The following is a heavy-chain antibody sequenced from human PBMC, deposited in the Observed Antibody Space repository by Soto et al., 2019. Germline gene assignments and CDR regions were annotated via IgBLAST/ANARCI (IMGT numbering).Heavy chain of an antibody. CDR2: IPAIGERR. J-gene: IGHJ4*02. CDR1: GFTFSSYG. D-gene: IGHD1-1*01. CDR3: AREGDRYGTVCFDS. V-gene: IGHV3-23*01. Sequence: EVQLLDSGGGLVQPGGSLRLSCAASGFTFSSYGMSWVRQAPGKGLEWVAGIPAIGERRYYADSVKGRFTISRDNAKNTLYLQMNSLRVEDAAVYFCAREGDRYGTVCFDSWGQGTLVTVSS.